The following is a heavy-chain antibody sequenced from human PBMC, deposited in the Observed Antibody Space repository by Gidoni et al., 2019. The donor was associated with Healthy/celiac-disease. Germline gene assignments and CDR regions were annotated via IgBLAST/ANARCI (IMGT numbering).Heavy chain of an antibody. Sequence: QVQLVQSGAEVKKPGASVKVSCKASGYTFTSYGISWVRQAPGQGLEWMGWISAYNGNTNYAQKLQSRVTMTTDTSTSTAYMELRSLRSDDTAVYYCARDKPPSVVVVAATPDAFDIWGQGTMVTVSS. CDR1: GYTFTSYG. D-gene: IGHD2-15*01. CDR3: ARDKPPSVVVVAATPDAFDI. J-gene: IGHJ3*02. CDR2: ISAYNGNT. V-gene: IGHV1-18*01.